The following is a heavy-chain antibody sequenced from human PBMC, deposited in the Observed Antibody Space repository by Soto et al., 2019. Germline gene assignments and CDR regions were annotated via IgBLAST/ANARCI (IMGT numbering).Heavy chain of an antibody. CDR2: INAGNGNT. V-gene: IGHV1-3*01. Sequence: GASVKVSCKASGYTFTSYAMHWVRQAPGQRLEWMGWINAGNGNTNYAQKFQGRVTITRDTSASTAYMELSSLRSDDTAVYYCARGESPYYYDSSGYLDYWGQGTLVTVSS. J-gene: IGHJ4*02. D-gene: IGHD3-22*01. CDR1: GYTFTSYA. CDR3: ARGESPYYYDSSGYLDY.